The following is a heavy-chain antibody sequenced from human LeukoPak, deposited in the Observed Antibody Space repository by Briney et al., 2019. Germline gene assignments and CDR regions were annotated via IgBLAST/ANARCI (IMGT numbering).Heavy chain of an antibody. CDR1: GGSINTGDYY. D-gene: IGHD5/OR15-5a*01. CDR2: LFYTGNT. Sequence: PSETLSLTCSVSGGSINTGDYYWTWIRQPPGKGLEWIGSLFYTGNTYYNPSLKSRVTISIDTSKNQFSLKLISVTAADTAVYYCARENIVSTRDFDYWGWGTLVTVSS. J-gene: IGHJ4*02. V-gene: IGHV4-39*07. CDR3: ARENIVSTRDFDY.